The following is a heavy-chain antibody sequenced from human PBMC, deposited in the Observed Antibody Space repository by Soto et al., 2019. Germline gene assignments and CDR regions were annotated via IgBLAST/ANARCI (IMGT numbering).Heavy chain of an antibody. J-gene: IGHJ6*02. CDR2: ISSSSSYI. V-gene: IGHV3-21*01. CDR3: ARDRLNYDILTGYYSSGMDV. D-gene: IGHD3-9*01. CDR1: GFIFNTHW. Sequence: GGSLRLSCAASGFIFNTHWMNWVRQAPGKGLEWVSSISSSSSYIYYADSVKGRFTISRDNAKNSLYLQMNSLRAEDTAVYYCARDRLNYDILTGYYSSGMDVWGQGTTVTVSS.